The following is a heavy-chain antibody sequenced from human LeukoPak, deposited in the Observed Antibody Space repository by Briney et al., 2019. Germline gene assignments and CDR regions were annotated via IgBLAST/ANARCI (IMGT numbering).Heavy chain of an antibody. CDR1: GYXFTDYH. CDR2: INPNSGGT. D-gene: IGHD5-18*01. Sequence: ASVKVSCKASGYXFTDYHLHWVRQAPGQGLEWMGWINPNSGGTNSAQNFQGRVTMTRDTSVSTAYMELSRLRSDDTAVYYCARLKGLLDYWGQGTLVTVSS. J-gene: IGHJ4*02. V-gene: IGHV1-2*02. CDR3: ARLKGLLDY.